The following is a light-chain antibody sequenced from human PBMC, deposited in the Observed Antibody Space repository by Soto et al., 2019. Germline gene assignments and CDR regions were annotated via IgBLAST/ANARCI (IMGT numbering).Light chain of an antibody. CDR2: EVS. CDR3: CSYAGSSTSHVV. Sequence: QLVLTQPASVSGSPGQSITISCTGTSSDVGSYNLVSWYQQHPGKAPKLMIYEVSKRPSGVSNRFSGSKSGNTASLTISGLQAEEGADYYCCSYAGSSTSHVVFGGGTKLTVL. CDR1: SSDVGSYNL. J-gene: IGLJ2*01. V-gene: IGLV2-23*02.